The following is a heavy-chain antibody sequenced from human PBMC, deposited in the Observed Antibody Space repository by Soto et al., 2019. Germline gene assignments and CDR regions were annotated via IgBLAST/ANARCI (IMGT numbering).Heavy chain of an antibody. CDR3: ARESLPFTYYDSWSGSNWFDP. CDR2: IKQDGSEK. Sequence: RHGGSLRLSCAASGFTFSSYWMSWVRQAPGKGLEWVANIKQDGSEKYYVDSVKGRFTISRDNAKNSLYLQMNSLRAEDTAVYYCARESLPFTYYDSWSGSNWFDPWGQGTLVTVSS. CDR1: GFTFSSYW. J-gene: IGHJ5*02. D-gene: IGHD3-3*01. V-gene: IGHV3-7*01.